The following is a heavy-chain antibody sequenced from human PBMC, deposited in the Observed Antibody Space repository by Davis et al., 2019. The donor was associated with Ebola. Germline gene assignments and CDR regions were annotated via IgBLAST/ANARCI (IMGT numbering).Heavy chain of an antibody. J-gene: IGHJ5*02. Sequence: PGGSLRLSCVVSGSTSAIAWVSRVRQAPGQGLEWVGHVRATGDVGTADYATPVKGRFTISRDDSKNTVYLEMNSLKTEDTAVYSCIRLCLSPTCYVVWSGSWGQGTLVTVSS. CDR2: VRATGDVGTA. CDR3: IRLCLSPTCYVVWSGS. D-gene: IGHD3/OR15-3a*01. V-gene: IGHV3-15*05. CDR1: GSTSAIAW.